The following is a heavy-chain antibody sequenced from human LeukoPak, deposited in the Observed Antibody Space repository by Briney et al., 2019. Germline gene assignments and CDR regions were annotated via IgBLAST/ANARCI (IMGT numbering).Heavy chain of an antibody. CDR2: INSDGSTT. D-gene: IGHD2/OR15-2a*01. J-gene: IGHJ5*02. Sequence: PGGSLRLSCAASGFTFNNYWMNWVRQAPGKGLEWVSRINSDGSTTTYADSVTGRFTISRDNTKNMLYLQMNSLTAEDTAMYYCASLSQYPSAWFDPWGQGTLVTVSS. CDR1: GFTFNNYW. V-gene: IGHV3-74*01. CDR3: ASLSQYPSAWFDP.